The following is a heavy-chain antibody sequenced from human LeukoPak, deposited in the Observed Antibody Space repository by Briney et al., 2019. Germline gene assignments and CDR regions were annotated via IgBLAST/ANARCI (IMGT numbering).Heavy chain of an antibody. CDR2: ISGSGGST. CDR1: GFTFSSYA. V-gene: IGHV3-23*01. D-gene: IGHD6-19*01. Sequence: PGGSLRLSCAASGFTFSSYAMSWVRQAPGKGLEWVSAISGSGGSTYYADSVKGRFTISRDNSKSTLYLQMNSLRAEDTAVYYCAKDRQQWLGTYYFDYWGQGTLVTVSS. J-gene: IGHJ4*02. CDR3: AKDRQQWLGTYYFDY.